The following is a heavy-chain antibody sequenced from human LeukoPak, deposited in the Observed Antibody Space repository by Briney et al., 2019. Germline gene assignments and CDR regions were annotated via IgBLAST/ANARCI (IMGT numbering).Heavy chain of an antibody. D-gene: IGHD3-9*01. Sequence: GGSLRLSCAVSGFTFNNYAMHWVRQAPGKGLEWVAVISYDGSNKYYADSVRGRFTFSRDNSKNTLYLQMNSLRVEDTAVYYCAKDMGYDILSGYYHDALDIWGQGTMVIVSS. CDR1: GFTFNNYA. V-gene: IGHV3-30*04. CDR3: AKDMGYDILSGYYHDALDI. CDR2: ISYDGSNK. J-gene: IGHJ3*02.